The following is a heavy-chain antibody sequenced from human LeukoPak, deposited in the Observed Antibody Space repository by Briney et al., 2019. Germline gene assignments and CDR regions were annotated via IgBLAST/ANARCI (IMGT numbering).Heavy chain of an antibody. Sequence: ASVKVSCKASGYTFTSYDINWVRQATGQGLEWMGWMNPNSGNTGYAQKFQGRATMTRNTSISTAYMELSSLRSEDTAVYYCARGPCIGGDCYSYYFDNWGQGTLVTVSS. D-gene: IGHD2-21*02. CDR2: MNPNSGNT. V-gene: IGHV1-8*01. CDR1: GYTFTSYD. CDR3: ARGPCIGGDCYSYYFDN. J-gene: IGHJ4*02.